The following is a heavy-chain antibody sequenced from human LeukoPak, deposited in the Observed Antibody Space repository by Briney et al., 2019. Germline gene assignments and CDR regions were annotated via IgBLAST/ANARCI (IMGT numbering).Heavy chain of an antibody. Sequence: PSETLSLTCTVSGGSISSSSYYWGWIRQPPGKGLEWIGSIYYSGSTYYNPSLKSRVTISVDTSKNQFPLKLSSVSAADTAVYYCARSYYYDSSYIDYWGQGTLVTVSS. CDR1: GGSISSSSYY. CDR2: IYYSGST. J-gene: IGHJ4*02. D-gene: IGHD3-22*01. V-gene: IGHV4-39*01. CDR3: ARSYYYDSSYIDY.